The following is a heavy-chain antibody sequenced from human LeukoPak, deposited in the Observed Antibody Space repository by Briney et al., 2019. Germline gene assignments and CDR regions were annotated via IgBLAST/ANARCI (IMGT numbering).Heavy chain of an antibody. CDR3: ARLQGGIVVVIRPLADAFDI. CDR1: GYSFTSYW. CDR2: IYPGDSDT. Sequence: GESLKISCKGSGYSFTSYWIGWVRQMPGKGLEWMGIIYPGDSDTRYSPSFQGQVTISADKSISTAYLQWSSLKASDTAMYYCARLQGGIVVVIRPLADAFDIWGQGTMVTVSS. J-gene: IGHJ3*02. V-gene: IGHV5-51*01. D-gene: IGHD3-22*01.